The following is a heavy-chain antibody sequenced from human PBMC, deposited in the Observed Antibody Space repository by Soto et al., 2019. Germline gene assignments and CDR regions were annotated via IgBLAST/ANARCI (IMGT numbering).Heavy chain of an antibody. CDR1: VGTFSSYA. D-gene: IGHD3-9*01. Sequence: ASVKVCCKDSVGTFSSYAISWVRQDPEQGLEWMGGIIPIFGTANYAQKFQGRVTITADESTSTAYMELSSLRSEDTAVYYCAGNRGDILTGYPNYYYYYGMDVWGQGTTVTVSS. V-gene: IGHV1-69*13. CDR2: IIPIFGTA. CDR3: AGNRGDILTGYPNYYYYYGMDV. J-gene: IGHJ6*02.